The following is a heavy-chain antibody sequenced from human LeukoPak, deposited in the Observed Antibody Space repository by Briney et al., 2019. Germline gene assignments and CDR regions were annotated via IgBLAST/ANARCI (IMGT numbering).Heavy chain of an antibody. CDR2: ISSSSSYI. Sequence: GGSLRLSCAASGFTFSSYSMNWVRQAPGKGLVWVSSISSSSSYIYYADSVKGRFTISRDNAKNSLYLQMNSLRAEDTAVYYCVRDGGGYKYGNDAFDMWGQGTMVTVSS. V-gene: IGHV3-21*01. CDR3: VRDGGGYKYGNDAFDM. CDR1: GFTFSSYS. J-gene: IGHJ3*02. D-gene: IGHD5-18*01.